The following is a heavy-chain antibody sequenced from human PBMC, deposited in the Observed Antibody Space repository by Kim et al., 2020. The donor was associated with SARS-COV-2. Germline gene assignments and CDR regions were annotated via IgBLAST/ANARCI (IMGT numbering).Heavy chain of an antibody. Sequence: SETLSLTCTVSGGSLSRYLWTWIRQPPGKGLEWIGHIYYTGSTDYSPSLRSRVTMSVDTSKNQFSLNLSSVTAADTAVYFCARNNGDYTVNRFYSDGMDV. CDR3: ARNNGDYTVNRFYSDGMDV. V-gene: IGHV4-59*13. D-gene: IGHD4-17*01. CDR1: GGSLSRYL. J-gene: IGHJ6*01. CDR2: IYYTGST.